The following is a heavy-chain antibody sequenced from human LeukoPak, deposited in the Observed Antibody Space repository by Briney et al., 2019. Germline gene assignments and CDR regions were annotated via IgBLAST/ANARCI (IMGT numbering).Heavy chain of an antibody. J-gene: IGHJ4*02. CDR1: GGSFSGYY. Sequence: SETLSLTCAVYGGSFSGYYWSWIRQPPGKGLEWIGEINHSESTNYNPSLKSRVTISVDTSKNQFSLKLSSVTAADTAVYYCARRYDYVWGSYRPLDYWGQGTLVTVSS. CDR3: ARRYDYVWGSYRPLDY. V-gene: IGHV4-34*01. CDR2: INHSEST. D-gene: IGHD3-16*02.